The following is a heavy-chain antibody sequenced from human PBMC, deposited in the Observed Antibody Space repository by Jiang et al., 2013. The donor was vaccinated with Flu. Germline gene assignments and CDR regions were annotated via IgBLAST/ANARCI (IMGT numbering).Heavy chain of an antibody. CDR1: GGSISSYY. CDR2: IHYSGST. CDR3: ARQSDCSGGTCYASDY. V-gene: IGHV4-59*08. J-gene: IGHJ4*02. D-gene: IGHD2-15*01. Sequence: KPSETLSLTCTVSGGSISSYYWSWIRQPPGKGLEWIGYIHYSGSTKYNPSLKSRVTISIDMSKNQISLKMSSVTAADTAVYYCARQSDCSGGTCYASDYWGQGVLVTVSS.